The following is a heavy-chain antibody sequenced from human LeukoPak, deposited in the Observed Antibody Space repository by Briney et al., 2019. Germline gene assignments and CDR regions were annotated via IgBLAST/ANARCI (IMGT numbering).Heavy chain of an antibody. D-gene: IGHD6-13*01. CDR1: GGSIRSYY. CDR3: ARVYYSNSYDYWYFDL. Sequence: SETLSLTCTVTGGSIRSYYWRWIRQPPAKGLEWIAYIYYSGSTNYNPSLKSRVTISVDTSKNQFSLKLSSVTAADTAVYYCARVYYSNSYDYWYFDLWGRGTLVTVSS. J-gene: IGHJ2*01. V-gene: IGHV4-59*01. CDR2: IYYSGST.